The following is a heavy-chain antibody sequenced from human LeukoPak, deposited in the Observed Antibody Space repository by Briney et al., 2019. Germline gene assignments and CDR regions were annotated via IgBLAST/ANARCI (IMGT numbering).Heavy chain of an antibody. Sequence: SETLSLTCTVPGYSISSGYYWGWIRQPPGKGLEWIGSIYLSGCTYYNPSLKSRVTISVDTSKNQFSLKLSSVTAADTAVYYGARDGIVGARNEPDYWGQGILVTVSS. CDR1: GYSISSGYY. CDR3: ARDGIVGARNEPDY. D-gene: IGHD1-26*01. CDR2: IYLSGCT. V-gene: IGHV4-38-2*02. J-gene: IGHJ4*02.